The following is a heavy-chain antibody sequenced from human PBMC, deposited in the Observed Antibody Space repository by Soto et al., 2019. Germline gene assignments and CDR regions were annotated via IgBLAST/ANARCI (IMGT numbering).Heavy chain of an antibody. D-gene: IGHD4-17*01. CDR2: IYYSGST. Sequence: PSETLSLTCTVSGGSISSGNYFWSWIRQHPGKGLEWIGYIYYSGSTYYNPSLKSRVTISVDMSKNQFSLKLRSVTAADTAVYYCAREDSTEGGMDVWGQGTTVSVS. CDR1: GGSISSGNYF. J-gene: IGHJ6*02. V-gene: IGHV4-31*03. CDR3: AREDSTEGGMDV.